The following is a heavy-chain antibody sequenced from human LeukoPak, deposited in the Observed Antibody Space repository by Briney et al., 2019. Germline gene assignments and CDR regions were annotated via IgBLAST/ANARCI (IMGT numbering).Heavy chain of an antibody. CDR2: IYYSGST. D-gene: IGHD6-13*01. CDR1: GYSISSGYY. J-gene: IGHJ6*02. CDR3: ARVAAAADTVSGMDV. V-gene: IGHV4-38-2*02. Sequence: PSETLSLTCTVSGYSISSGYYWGWIRQPPGKGLEWIGYIYYSGSTNYNPSLKSRVTISVDTSKNQFSLKLSSVTAADTAVYYCARVAAAADTVSGMDVWGQGTTVTVSS.